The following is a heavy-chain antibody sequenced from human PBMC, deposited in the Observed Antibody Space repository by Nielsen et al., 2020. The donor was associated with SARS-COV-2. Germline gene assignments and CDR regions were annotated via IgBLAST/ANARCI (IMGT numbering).Heavy chain of an antibody. CDR1: GFTFSSYW. Sequence: GESLKISCAASGFTFSSYWMRWVRQAPGKGLEWVANIKQDGSEKYYVDSVKGRFTISRDNAKNSLYLQMNSLRAEDTAVYYCARDPRASGGSCFDYWGQGTLVTVSS. V-gene: IGHV3-7*01. J-gene: IGHJ4*02. D-gene: IGHD2-15*01. CDR3: ARDPRASGGSCFDY. CDR2: IKQDGSEK.